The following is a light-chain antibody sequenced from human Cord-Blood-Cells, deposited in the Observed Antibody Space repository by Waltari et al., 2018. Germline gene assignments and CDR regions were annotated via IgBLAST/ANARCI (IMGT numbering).Light chain of an antibody. V-gene: IGLV2-23*02. CDR3: CSYAGSSTLV. J-gene: IGLJ1*01. Sequence: QSALTQPASVSGSPGQSITISCTGTSSDVGSYNLVSWYQQPPGKAPKLMIYEVSKRPSGVSNRFSGSKSGNTASLTISGLQAEDEADYYCCSYAGSSTLVFGTGTKVTVL. CDR1: SSDVGSYNL. CDR2: EVS.